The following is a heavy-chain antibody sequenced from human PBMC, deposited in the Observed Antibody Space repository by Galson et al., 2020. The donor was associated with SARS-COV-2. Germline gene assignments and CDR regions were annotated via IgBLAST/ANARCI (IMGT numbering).Heavy chain of an antibody. CDR2: INPNSGGT. Sequence: ASVKVSCKASGYTFTGYYMHWVRQAPGQGLEWMGWINPNSGGTNYAQKFQGRVTMTRDTSISTAYMELSRLRSDDTAVYYCARDLYAQIELDYWGQGTLVTVSS. CDR3: ARDLYAQIELDY. J-gene: IGHJ4*02. D-gene: IGHD2-2*01. V-gene: IGHV1-2*02. CDR1: GYTFTGYY.